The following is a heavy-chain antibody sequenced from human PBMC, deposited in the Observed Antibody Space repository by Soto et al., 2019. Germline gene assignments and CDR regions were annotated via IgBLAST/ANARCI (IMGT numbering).Heavy chain of an antibody. V-gene: IGHV1-69*13. D-gene: IGHD3-22*01. J-gene: IGHJ5*02. CDR1: GGTFNSYD. CDR2: IIPIVETP. Sequence: SVKVSCKASGGTFNSYDINWVRQAPGQGLEWMGGIIPIVETPKYAQKFQGRVTITADESTNTVYMELSSLRSEDTAMYYCARLSRPNYYDTSGFFKDNWFDPWGQGTLVTVS. CDR3: ARLSRPNYYDTSGFFKDNWFDP.